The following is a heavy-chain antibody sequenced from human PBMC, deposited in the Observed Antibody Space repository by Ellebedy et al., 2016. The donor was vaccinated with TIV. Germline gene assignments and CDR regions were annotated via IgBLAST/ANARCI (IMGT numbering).Heavy chain of an antibody. V-gene: IGHV1-18*04. Sequence: AASVKVSCKASGYTFNTYDLSWVRQAPGQGLEWMGWISPNNGKTYYAQRLQGRVTVTTDTSTSTAYMELRSLRSDDTAVNYCARVGVHSAAHHDAFDIWGQGTMVTVSS. D-gene: IGHD2-21*01. CDR1: GYTFNTYD. J-gene: IGHJ3*02. CDR3: ARVGVHSAAHHDAFDI. CDR2: ISPNNGKT.